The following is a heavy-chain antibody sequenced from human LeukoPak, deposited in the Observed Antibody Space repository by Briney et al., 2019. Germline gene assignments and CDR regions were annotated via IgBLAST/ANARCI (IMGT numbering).Heavy chain of an antibody. V-gene: IGHV4-31*03. Sequence: PSETLSLTCTVSGGSISSGGYYWSWIRQHPGKGLEWIGYIYYSGSTYYNPSLKSRVTISVDTSKNQFSLKLSSVTAADTAVYYCARGYGDFPSHPYYFDYWGQGTLVTVSS. J-gene: IGHJ4*02. CDR1: GGSISSGGYY. D-gene: IGHD4-17*01. CDR3: ARGYGDFPSHPYYFDY. CDR2: IYYSGST.